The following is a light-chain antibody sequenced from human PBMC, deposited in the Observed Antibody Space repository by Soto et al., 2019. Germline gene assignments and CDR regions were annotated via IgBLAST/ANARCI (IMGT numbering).Light chain of an antibody. CDR2: DDS. Sequence: SYELTQPHSVSVAPGQTARITCGGNNIGSKSVHWYQQKPGQAPVLVVYDDSDRPSGIPARFSGSNSGNTATLTISRVEAGDEADYYCQVWDSSSDHLYVFGTGTKLTVL. CDR1: NIGSKS. CDR3: QVWDSSSDHLYV. J-gene: IGLJ1*01. V-gene: IGLV3-21*02.